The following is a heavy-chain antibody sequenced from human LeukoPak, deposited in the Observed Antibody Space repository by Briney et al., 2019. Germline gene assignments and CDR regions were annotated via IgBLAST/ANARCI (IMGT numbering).Heavy chain of an antibody. CDR3: ARDTGLEWRRLGKEACDI. CDR2: ISGYNGNT. J-gene: IGHJ3*02. CDR1: GYTFTSYG. Sequence: GASVKLSCKASGYTFTSYGITWVRQAPGQGLEWMGWISGYNGNTKYARKVHGRVTMTTDTSTTTAYMELRSLRSDDTAVYYCARDTGLEWRRLGKEACDIWGQGTVVTVSP. V-gene: IGHV1-18*01. D-gene: IGHD5-12*01.